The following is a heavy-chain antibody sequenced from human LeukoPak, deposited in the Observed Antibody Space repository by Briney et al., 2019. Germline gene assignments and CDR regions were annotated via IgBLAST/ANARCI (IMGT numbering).Heavy chain of an antibody. Sequence: SVKVSCKTSGGTFSSSAITWVRQAPGQGLEWMGRIIPALNITSYAQKFQGRVTITADTSTSTAYMELSSLRSEETAVYYCARDQGLTAPPPYGLDVWGQGTTVTVSS. CDR1: GGTFSSSA. CDR3: ARDQGLTAPPPYGLDV. J-gene: IGHJ6*02. CDR2: IIPALNIT. D-gene: IGHD5-18*01. V-gene: IGHV1-69*04.